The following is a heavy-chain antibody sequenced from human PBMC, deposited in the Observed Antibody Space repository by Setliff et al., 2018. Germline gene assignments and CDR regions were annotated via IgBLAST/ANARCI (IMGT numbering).Heavy chain of an antibody. CDR3: LRLVRYCTKIACQSTSGDEV. D-gene: IGHD2-8*01. Sequence: ASVKVSCKASGYTLSNSILSWVRQAPGQGLEWVGWISAYNGKTYSAQKFQDRVTLTTHTSTNMGYLELRDLRSDDTAVYYCLRLVRYCTKIACQSTSGDEVWGLGTLVTVSS. J-gene: IGHJ4*02. V-gene: IGHV1-18*01. CDR1: GYTLSNSI. CDR2: ISAYNGKT.